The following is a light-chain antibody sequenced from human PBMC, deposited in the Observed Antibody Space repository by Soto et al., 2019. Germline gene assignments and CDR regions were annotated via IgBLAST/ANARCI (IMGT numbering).Light chain of an antibody. CDR1: SSNIGSEN. J-gene: IGLJ3*02. Sequence: QSVLTQPPSASGTPGQRVTISCSGSSSNIGSENVNWYQQVPGTAPKLLIYANNQRPSGVPDRFSVSKSGTSASLAIGGLQSEDEDDYYCAAWDDSLKGWVFGGGTKVTVL. CDR2: ANN. CDR3: AAWDDSLKGWV. V-gene: IGLV1-44*01.